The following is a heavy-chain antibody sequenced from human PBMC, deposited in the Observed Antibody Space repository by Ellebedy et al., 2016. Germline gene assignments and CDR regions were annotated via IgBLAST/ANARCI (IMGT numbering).Heavy chain of an antibody. V-gene: IGHV3-21*01. Sequence: GESLKISCVASGFNFISYSMNWVRQAPGKGLEWVSSISSSSDYIYYADSVKGRFTISRDNAQNSLYLQMNSLRAEDTAVYYCAWFGTGRPFWGQGTLVTVSS. CDR1: GFNFISYS. CDR2: ISSSSDYI. D-gene: IGHD3-10*01. J-gene: IGHJ4*02. CDR3: AWFGTGRPF.